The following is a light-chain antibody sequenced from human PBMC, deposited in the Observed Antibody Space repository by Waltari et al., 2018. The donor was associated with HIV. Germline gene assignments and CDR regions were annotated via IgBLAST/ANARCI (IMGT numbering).Light chain of an antibody. Sequence: QPALTHPAPVPGPLGQSIPLPCPGPTSAVGGYNLVPWYQQHPGKAPKLMIYEVSKRPSGVSNRFSGSKSGNTASLTISGLQAEDEADYYCCSYAGSSTYVVFGGGTKLTVL. CDR2: EVS. V-gene: IGLV2-23*02. J-gene: IGLJ2*01. CDR1: TSAVGGYNL. CDR3: CSYAGSSTYVV.